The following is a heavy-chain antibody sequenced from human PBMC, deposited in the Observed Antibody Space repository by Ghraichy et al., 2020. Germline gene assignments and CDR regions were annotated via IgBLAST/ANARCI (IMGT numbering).Heavy chain of an antibody. D-gene: IGHD1-1*01. Sequence: SLRLSCAASGFTFSNYALHWVRQAPGKGLEWVAVISFDGSNKYYADSLKGRFTISRDNSKNMLFLQMNSLRAEDTAVYYCARDLNWNRIFDYWGQGTLVTVSS. V-gene: IGHV3-30*04. CDR1: GFTFSNYA. J-gene: IGHJ4*02. CDR3: ARDLNWNRIFDY. CDR2: ISFDGSNK.